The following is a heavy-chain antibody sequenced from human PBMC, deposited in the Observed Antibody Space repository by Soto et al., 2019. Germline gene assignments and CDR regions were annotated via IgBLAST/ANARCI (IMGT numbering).Heavy chain of an antibody. CDR1: GYTFTSYA. Sequence: QVQLVQSGAEVKKPGASVKVSCKASGYTFTSYAMHWVRQAPGHRLEWMAWINAGNGNTKYSQKCQGRVTITRDTSAGTAYMELSSLRSEDTAVYYCARVLVGWPDYWGQGTRVTVSS. V-gene: IGHV1-3*01. J-gene: IGHJ4*02. CDR3: ARVLVGWPDY. D-gene: IGHD2-2*01. CDR2: INAGNGNT.